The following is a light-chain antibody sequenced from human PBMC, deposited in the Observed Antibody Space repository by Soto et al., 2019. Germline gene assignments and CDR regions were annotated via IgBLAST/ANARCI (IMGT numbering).Light chain of an antibody. CDR1: SSDVGGFEY. J-gene: IGLJ1*01. CDR3: GSITRSSTSV. Sequence: QSVLIQPPSVSGSPGQSVTISCTEASSDVGGFEYVSWYQHQPGKAPKLIIYDVTKRPSGVSNRFSGSKSGNTASLTISGIQAEDEGDYYCGSITRSSTSVFGTGTKVTVL. V-gene: IGLV2-14*01. CDR2: DVT.